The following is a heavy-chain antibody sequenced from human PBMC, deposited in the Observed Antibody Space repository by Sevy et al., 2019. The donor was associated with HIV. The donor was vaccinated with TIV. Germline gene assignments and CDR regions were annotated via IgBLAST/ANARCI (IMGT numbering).Heavy chain of an antibody. V-gene: IGHV4-59*08. D-gene: IGHD3-3*01. Sequence: SETLSLTCTVSGGSISSYYWSWVRQPPGKGLEWIGYIYYIGSTNYNPSPKSRVTISVDTSKNQFSLKLSSVTAADTAVYYCARHNERYDFWSDLNWFDHWGQGTLVTVSS. CDR3: ARHNERYDFWSDLNWFDH. J-gene: IGHJ5*02. CDR1: GGSISSYY. CDR2: IYYIGST.